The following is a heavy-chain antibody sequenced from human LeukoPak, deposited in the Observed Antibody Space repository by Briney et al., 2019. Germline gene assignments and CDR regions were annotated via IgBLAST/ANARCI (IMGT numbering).Heavy chain of an antibody. J-gene: IGHJ4*02. D-gene: IGHD5-24*01. CDR3: ARNLGSRDGYNPPNLFDN. V-gene: IGHV1-69*13. CDR2: IIPIFGTA. CDR1: GGTFSSYA. Sequence: GASVKVSCKASGGTFSSYAISWVRQAPGQGLEWTGGIIPIFGTANYAQKFQGRVTITADDSTSTAYMELSSLRSEDTAVYYCARNLGSRDGYNPPNLFDNWGQGTLVTVSS.